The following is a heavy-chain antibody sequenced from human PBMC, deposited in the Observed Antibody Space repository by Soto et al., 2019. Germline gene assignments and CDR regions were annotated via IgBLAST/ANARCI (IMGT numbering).Heavy chain of an antibody. CDR3: AREGRTGTGSLDI. V-gene: IGHV4-30-4*01. D-gene: IGHD1-7*01. CDR1: GESISGSDHY. J-gene: IGHJ3*02. CDR2: IHSSGSA. Sequence: QVHLQESGPGLVRPSQTLSLTCTVSGESISGSDHYWDWIRQPPGKGLECIEYIHSSGSAYYNTCLMSRDNLYADMSKSLFSMNLTSMTAADTAVYFCAREGRTGTGSLDICGQGKMVTVSS.